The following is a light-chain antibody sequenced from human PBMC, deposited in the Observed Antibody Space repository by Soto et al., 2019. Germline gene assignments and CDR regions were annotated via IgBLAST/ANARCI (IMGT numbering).Light chain of an antibody. V-gene: IGKV3-20*01. CDR2: GAS. CDR1: QSVSSSF. CDR3: QQYGSLPRT. J-gene: IGKJ1*01. Sequence: EIVLTQSPGTLSLSPGERATLSCRASQSVSSSFLAWFQQKPGQAPRLLIYGASSRATGIPDRFSGSGSGTDFTLTISRLEPADFAVYYCQQYGSLPRTFGQGTKVEIK.